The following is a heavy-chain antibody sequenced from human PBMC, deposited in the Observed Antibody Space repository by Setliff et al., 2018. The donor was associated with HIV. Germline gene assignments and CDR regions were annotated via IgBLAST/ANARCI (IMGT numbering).Heavy chain of an antibody. D-gene: IGHD3-16*01. CDR3: ASSRRGSYAIDN. CDR2: IYPIFDTA. Sequence: GASVKVSCKASGYTFTDYYIHWVRQAPGQGLEWMGWIYPIFDTANYAQKFQGRVSITTDESTSTAYMELTSLKSEDTAVYYCASSRRGSYAIDNWGQGTLVTVSS. J-gene: IGHJ4*02. CDR1: GYTFTDYY. V-gene: IGHV1-69*05.